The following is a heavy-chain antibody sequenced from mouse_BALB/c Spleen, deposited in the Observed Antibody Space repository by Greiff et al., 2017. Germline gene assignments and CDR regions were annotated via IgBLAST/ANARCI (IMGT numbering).Heavy chain of an antibody. CDR2: ISSGSSTI. D-gene: IGHD3-3*01. CDR1: GFTFSSFG. V-gene: IGHV5-17*02. Sequence: EVQGVESGGGLVQPGGSRKLSCAASGFTFSSFGMHWVRQAPEKGLEWVAYISSGSSTIYYADTVKGRFTISRDNPKNTLFLQMTSLRSEDTAMYYCARGGTPNYYAMDYWGQGTSVTVSS. J-gene: IGHJ4*01. CDR3: ARGGTPNYYAMDY.